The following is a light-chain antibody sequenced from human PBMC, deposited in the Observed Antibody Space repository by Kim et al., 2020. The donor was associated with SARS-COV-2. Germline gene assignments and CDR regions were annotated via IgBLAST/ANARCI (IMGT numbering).Light chain of an antibody. J-gene: IGKJ5*01. Sequence: AIRMTQSPSSFSASTGDRVTITCRASQGISSYLAWYQQKPGKAPKLLIYAASTLQSGVPSRFSGSGSGTDFTLTISCLQSEDFATNYCKQYYIYPITFGKGTRREIK. CDR1: QGISSY. V-gene: IGKV1-8*01. CDR2: AAS. CDR3: KQYYIYPIT.